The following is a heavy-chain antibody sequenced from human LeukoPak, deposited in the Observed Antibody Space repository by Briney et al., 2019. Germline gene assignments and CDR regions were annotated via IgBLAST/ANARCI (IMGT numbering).Heavy chain of an antibody. Sequence: GGSLRLSCAASGFTFSSYAMSWVRQAPGKGLEWVSAISGSGGSTYYADSVKGRFTISRDNSKNTLYLQMNSLRAEDTAVYYCAKDVIIHYAPRGSGYWGQGTLVTVSS. D-gene: IGHD2/OR15-2a*01. J-gene: IGHJ4*02. CDR2: ISGSGGST. V-gene: IGHV3-23*01. CDR3: AKDVIIHYAPRGSGY. CDR1: GFTFSSYA.